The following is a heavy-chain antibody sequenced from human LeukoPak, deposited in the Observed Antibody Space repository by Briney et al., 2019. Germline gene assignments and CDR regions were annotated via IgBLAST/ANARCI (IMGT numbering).Heavy chain of an antibody. J-gene: IGHJ6*04. V-gene: IGHV3-48*03. CDR2: ISSSGSTI. CDR1: GFTFSSYE. Sequence: GGSLRLSCAASGFTFSSYEMNWVRQAPGKGLEWVSYISSSGSTIYYADSVKGRFTISRDNAKTSLYLQMNSLRAGDTAVYYCADPRITMIGGVWGKGTTVTISS. D-gene: IGHD3-10*02. CDR3: ADPRITMIGGV.